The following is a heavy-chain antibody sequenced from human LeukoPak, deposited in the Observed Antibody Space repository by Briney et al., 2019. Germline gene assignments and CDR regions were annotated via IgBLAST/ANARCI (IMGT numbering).Heavy chain of an antibody. D-gene: IGHD3-22*01. CDR2: IYPADSDT. Sequence: GESLKISCKGSGYSFTNYWIGWVRQMPGKGLEWMGIIYPADSDTRYSPSFQGQVTISADKSINTAYLQWRSLKASDTAMYYCARRHYDKSGSKHADYWGQGALVTVSS. CDR3: ARRHYDKSGSKHADY. CDR1: GYSFTNYW. J-gene: IGHJ4*02. V-gene: IGHV5-51*01.